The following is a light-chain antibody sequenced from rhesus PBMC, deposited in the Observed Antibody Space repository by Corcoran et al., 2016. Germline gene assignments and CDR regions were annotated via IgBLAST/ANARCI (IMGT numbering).Light chain of an antibody. CDR2: YAT. J-gene: IGKJ1*01. Sequence: DIQMTQSPSSVSASVGDRVTITCRASQGISSYLAWYQQNPGKAPKLLIYYATTLQSGVPSRFSGRGAGTECTLTISSMQPEDFATYYCQQYNSLPWTFGQGTKVEIK. CDR1: QGISSY. CDR3: QQYNSLPWT. V-gene: IGKV1-25*01.